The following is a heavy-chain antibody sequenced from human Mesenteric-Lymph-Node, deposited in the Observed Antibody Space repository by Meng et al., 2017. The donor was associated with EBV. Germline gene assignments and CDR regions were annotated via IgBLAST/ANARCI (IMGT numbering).Heavy chain of an antibody. V-gene: IGHV4-4*02. Sequence: QVQLKGSGPGPVKPSGTLSLTCAVSGDSISSSNWWSWVRQPPGKGLEWIGEIYQSGSTNYNPSLKSRVTISVDKSKNHFSLKLSSVTAADTAVYYCARESYYDSRGPWFDPWGQGTLVTVSS. CDR1: GDSISSSNW. D-gene: IGHD3-22*01. CDR3: ARESYYDSRGPWFDP. J-gene: IGHJ5*02. CDR2: IYQSGST.